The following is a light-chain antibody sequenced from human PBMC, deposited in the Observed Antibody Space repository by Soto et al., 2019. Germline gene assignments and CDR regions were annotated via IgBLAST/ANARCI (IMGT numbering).Light chain of an antibody. CDR2: DVT. CDR3: NSYTTNNAFV. CDR1: SGDIDTYDF. Sequence: LAQRAAVTGSTGQSITIYCTGTSGDIDTYDFVSWYQVHPGKAPKLMIYDVTYRPSGVSDRFTGSRSDNAASLTISGLQPEDEAVYYCNSYTTNNAFVFGTGTKVTVL. V-gene: IGLV2-14*03. J-gene: IGLJ1*01.